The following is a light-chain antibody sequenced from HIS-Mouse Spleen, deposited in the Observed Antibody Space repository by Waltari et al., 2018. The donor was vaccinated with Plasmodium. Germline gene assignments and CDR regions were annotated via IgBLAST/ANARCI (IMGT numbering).Light chain of an antibody. CDR3: MIWPSNASGV. CDR2: YYSDSDK. V-gene: IGLV5-37*01. CDR1: SDINVGSYN. Sequence: PVLTQPPSSSASPGESASLTCTLPSDINVGSYNIYWYQQTPGSPPRYLLYYYSDSDKGQGSGVPSRFSGSKDASANTGILLISGLQSEDEADYYCMIWPSNASGVFGGGTKLTVL. J-gene: IGLJ3*02.